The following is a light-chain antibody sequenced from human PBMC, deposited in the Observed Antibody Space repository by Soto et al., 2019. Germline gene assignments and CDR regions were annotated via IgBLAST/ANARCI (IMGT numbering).Light chain of an antibody. Sequence: QSVLTQPASVSGSPGQSITVSCTGTSSDIGAYNHVSWFQQHTGKAPKLIIFEVNDRPSGVSNRFSGSKSGNTASLTISGLQAEDEADYYCISYTTNSHYVFGTGTKVTVL. V-gene: IGLV2-14*01. CDR2: EVN. J-gene: IGLJ1*01. CDR3: ISYTTNSHYV. CDR1: SSDIGAYNH.